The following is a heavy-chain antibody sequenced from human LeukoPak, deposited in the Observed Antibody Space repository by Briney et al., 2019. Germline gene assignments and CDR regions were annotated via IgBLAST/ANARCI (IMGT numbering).Heavy chain of an antibody. CDR1: GGSTSSYY. CDR2: IYYSGST. CDR3: ARDTMVRGVIDYYYYGMDV. V-gene: IGHV4-59*01. J-gene: IGHJ6*02. D-gene: IGHD3-10*01. Sequence: SETLSLTCTVSGGSTSSYYWSWIRQPPGKGLEWIGYIYYSGSTNYNPSLKSRVTISVDTSKNQFSLKLSSVTAADTAVYYCARDTMVRGVIDYYYYGMDVWGQGTTVTVSS.